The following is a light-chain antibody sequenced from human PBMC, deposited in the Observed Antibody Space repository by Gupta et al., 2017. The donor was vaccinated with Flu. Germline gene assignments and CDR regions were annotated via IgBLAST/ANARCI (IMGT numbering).Light chain of an antibody. CDR3: QQRDSTSWT. Sequence: DIQMTQSPSSLSASVGDRVTITCRASQSISSYLNWYQQKPGKAPKLLIYAASSLQSGVPSRFSDSGSGTDFTLTISRLQPEDFATYYCQQRDSTSWTFGQGTKVEIK. CDR2: AAS. V-gene: IGKV1-39*01. J-gene: IGKJ1*01. CDR1: QSISSY.